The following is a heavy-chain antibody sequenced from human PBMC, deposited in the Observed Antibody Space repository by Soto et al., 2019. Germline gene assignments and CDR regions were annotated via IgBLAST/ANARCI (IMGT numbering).Heavy chain of an antibody. Sequence: GGSLRLSCAASGFTFSSYAMSWVRQAPGKGLEWVSAISGSGGSTYYADSVKGRFTISRDNSKNTLYLQMNSLRAEDTAVYYCAKAVDILTGYYLPNYYYYGMDVWGQGTTVTVSS. V-gene: IGHV3-23*01. D-gene: IGHD3-9*01. J-gene: IGHJ6*02. CDR3: AKAVDILTGYYLPNYYYYGMDV. CDR2: ISGSGGST. CDR1: GFTFSSYA.